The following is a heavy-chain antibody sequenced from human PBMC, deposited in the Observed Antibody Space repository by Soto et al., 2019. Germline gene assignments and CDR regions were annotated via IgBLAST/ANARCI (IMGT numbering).Heavy chain of an antibody. CDR2: ISTSGGRP. J-gene: IGHJ4*02. V-gene: IGHV3-23*01. D-gene: IGHD3-16*02. CDR3: AKDPDRYDYVWGTYRYIDH. Sequence: GGSLRLSWTASGITFSNYAMSWVRQAPRKGLEWVSSISTSGGRPYYADSVKGRFTISRDNSKNTLYLQMNSLRVEDTAVYYCAKDPDRYDYVWGTYRYIDHWGQGTLVTVSS. CDR1: GITFSNYA.